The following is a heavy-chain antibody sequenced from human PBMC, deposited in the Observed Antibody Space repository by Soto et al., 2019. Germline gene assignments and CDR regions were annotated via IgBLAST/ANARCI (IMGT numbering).Heavy chain of an antibody. Sequence: PGGSLRLSCAVSGFTLSTFAMTWVRQAPGKGLEWVSAISGSGGSTYYADSVKGRFTISRDNSKNTLYLQMNSLRAEDTAVYYCARENWGYYYYGMDVWGQGTTVTVSS. D-gene: IGHD7-27*01. CDR1: GFTLSTFA. CDR3: ARENWGYYYYGMDV. CDR2: ISGSGGST. V-gene: IGHV3-23*01. J-gene: IGHJ6*02.